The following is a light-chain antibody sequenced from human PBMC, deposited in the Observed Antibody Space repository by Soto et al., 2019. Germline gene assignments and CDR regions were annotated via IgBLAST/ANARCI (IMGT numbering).Light chain of an antibody. V-gene: IGKV3D-20*01. CDR2: DAS. CDR3: QQYGSSPPYT. Sequence: EIVLTQSPATLSLSPGERATLSCGASQSVSSSYLAWYQQKPGLAPRLLIYDASSRATGIPDRFSGSGCGTDFTLITSSLEPEDFAVYYCQQYGSSPPYTFGQGTKLEIK. J-gene: IGKJ2*01. CDR1: QSVSSSY.